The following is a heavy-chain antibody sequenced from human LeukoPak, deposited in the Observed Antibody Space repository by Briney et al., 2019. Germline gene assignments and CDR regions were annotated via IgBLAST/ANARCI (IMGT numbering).Heavy chain of an antibody. J-gene: IGHJ4*02. CDR3: AHGAMYQLDS. CDR1: GFTFSSYG. V-gene: IGHV3-23*01. CDR2: ISGSGGST. Sequence: PGGSLRLSCAASGFTFSSYGMSWVRQAPGKGLEWVSAISGSGGSTYYADSVKGRFTISRDNSKNTLFPQMNSLRAEDTAVYYCAHGAMYQLDSWGQGTLVIVSS. D-gene: IGHD2-2*01.